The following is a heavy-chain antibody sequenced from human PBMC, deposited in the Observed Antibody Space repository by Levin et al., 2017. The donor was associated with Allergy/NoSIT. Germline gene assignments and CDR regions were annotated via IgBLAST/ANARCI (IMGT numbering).Heavy chain of an antibody. D-gene: IGHD5-12*01. CDR3: ARGGGRWLRLGRDAFDI. CDR1: GGSFSGYY. J-gene: IGHJ3*02. CDR2: INHSGST. V-gene: IGHV4-34*01. Sequence: PSETLSLTCAVYGGSFSGYYWSWIRQPPGKGLEWIGEINHSGSTNYNPSLKSRVTISVDTSKNQFSLKLSSVTAADTAVYYCARGGGRWLRLGRDAFDIWGQGTMVTVSS.